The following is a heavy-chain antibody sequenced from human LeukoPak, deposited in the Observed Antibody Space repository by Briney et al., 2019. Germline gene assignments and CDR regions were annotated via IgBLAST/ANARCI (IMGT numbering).Heavy chain of an antibody. CDR3: ARDRDYGGNLDAFDI. CDR1: GGSISSYY. Sequence: PSETLSLTCTVSGGSISSYYWSWVRQPPGKGLEWVGYIYYSGSTNYNPPLKSRVTISVDTSKNQFSLKLSSVTAADTVVYYCARDRDYGGNLDAFDIRGQGTMVTVSS. CDR2: IYYSGST. D-gene: IGHD4-23*01. V-gene: IGHV4-59*01. J-gene: IGHJ3*02.